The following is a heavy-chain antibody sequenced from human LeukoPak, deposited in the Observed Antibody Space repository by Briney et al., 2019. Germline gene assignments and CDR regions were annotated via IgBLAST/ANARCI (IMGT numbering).Heavy chain of an antibody. CDR3: ARGYSSMFIDN. CDR2: INPSTGGT. D-gene: IGHD2-2*01. CDR1: GYIFTNNY. Sequence: VASVKVSCKASGYIFTNNYIHWVRQAPGQGLEWLGWINPSTGGTKYAQQFQGWVTLTRDTSTSTAYLGLSRLKSNDTAVYYCARGYSSMFIDNWGQGTLVSVSS. J-gene: IGHJ4*02. V-gene: IGHV1-2*04.